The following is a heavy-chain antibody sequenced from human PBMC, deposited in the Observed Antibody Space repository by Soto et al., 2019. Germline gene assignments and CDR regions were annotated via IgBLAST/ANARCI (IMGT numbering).Heavy chain of an antibody. J-gene: IGHJ5*02. V-gene: IGHV3-49*03. CDR2: IRSKAYGGTT. Sequence: GGSLRLSCTASGFTFGDYAMSWFRQAPGKGLERVGFIRSKAYGGTTEYAASVKGRFTISRDDSKSIAYLQMNSLKTEDTAVYYCTRDEDIVVVPAALFDPWGQGTLVTVSS. CDR3: TRDEDIVVVPAALFDP. CDR1: GFTFGDYA. D-gene: IGHD2-2*01.